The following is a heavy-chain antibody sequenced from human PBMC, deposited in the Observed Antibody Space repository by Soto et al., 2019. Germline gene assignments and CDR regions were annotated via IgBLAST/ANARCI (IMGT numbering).Heavy chain of an antibody. V-gene: IGHV4-39*01. J-gene: IGHJ4*02. D-gene: IGHD3-16*01. Sequence: QLQLQESGPGLVKPSETLSLTCTVSGGSISSSSYYWGWIRQPPGKGLGWIGSIYYSGSTYYNPCLKSRVPISVNTSKNQYSLKLSSVTAADTAVYYCARHVINGPMGGFDYGGQGTLVTVSS. CDR1: GGSISSSSYY. CDR3: ARHVINGPMGGFDY. CDR2: IYYSGST.